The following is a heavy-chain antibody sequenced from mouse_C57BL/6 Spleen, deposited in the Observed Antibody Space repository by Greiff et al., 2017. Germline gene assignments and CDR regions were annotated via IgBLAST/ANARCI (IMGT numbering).Heavy chain of an antibody. CDR3: ARAVYSNPFAY. V-gene: IGHV1-82*01. D-gene: IGHD2-5*01. Sequence: QVQLKQSGPALVKPGASVKISCKASGYAFSSSWMNWVKQRPGKGLEWIGRIYPGDGDTNYNGKFKGKATLTADKSSSTAYMQLSSLTSEDSAVYFCARAVYSNPFAYWGQGTLVTVSA. CDR2: IYPGDGDT. CDR1: GYAFSSSW. J-gene: IGHJ3*01.